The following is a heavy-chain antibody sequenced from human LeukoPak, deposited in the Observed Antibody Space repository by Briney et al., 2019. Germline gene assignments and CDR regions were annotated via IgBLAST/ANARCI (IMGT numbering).Heavy chain of an antibody. CDR1: GFTFSSYE. CDR3: ARDLFWAFDI. Sequence: TGGSLRLSCAASGFTFSSYEMNWVRQAPGKGLEWVSYISSSGSTIYYADSVKGRFTISRDNAKNSLYLQMNSLRAEDTAVYYCARDLFWAFDIWGQGTMVTVSS. J-gene: IGHJ3*02. CDR2: ISSSGSTI. V-gene: IGHV3-48*03.